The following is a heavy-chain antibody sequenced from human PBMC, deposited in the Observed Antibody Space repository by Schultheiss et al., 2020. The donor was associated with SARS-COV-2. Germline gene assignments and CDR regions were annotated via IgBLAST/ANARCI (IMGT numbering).Heavy chain of an antibody. CDR3: ARDYSGYDSYFDY. CDR2: ISYDGSNK. J-gene: IGHJ4*02. CDR1: GFTFSSYA. D-gene: IGHD5-12*01. V-gene: IGHV3-30*04. Sequence: GSLRLSCAASGFTFSSYAMHWVRQAPGKGLEWVAVISYDGSNKYYADSVKGRFTISRDNSKSTLYLQMNSLRAEDTAVYYCARDYSGYDSYFDYWGQGTLVTVSS.